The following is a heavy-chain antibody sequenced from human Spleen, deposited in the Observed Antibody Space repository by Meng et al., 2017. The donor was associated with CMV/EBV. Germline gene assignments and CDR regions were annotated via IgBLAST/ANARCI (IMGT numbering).Heavy chain of an antibody. CDR3: MRGAGAGGRDWFDP. D-gene: IGHD6-13*01. V-gene: IGHV1-18*01. CDR1: GYTFTSYG. J-gene: IGHJ5*02. Sequence: ASVKVSCKASGYTFTSYGISWVRQAPGQGLEWMGWISAYNGNTNYAQKLQGRVTMTTDTSTSTAYMELSGLRFDDTAIYYCMRGAGAGGRDWFDPWGQGTLVTVSS. CDR2: ISAYNGNT.